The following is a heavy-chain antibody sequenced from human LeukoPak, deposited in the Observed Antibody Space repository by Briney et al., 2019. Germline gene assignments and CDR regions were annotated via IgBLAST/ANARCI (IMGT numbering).Heavy chain of an antibody. CDR2: ICDTGST. Sequence: SETLSLTCTVSGGSISSYCWSWIRQPPGKGLEWIGYICDTGSTNYNPSLKSRLTISVDTSQNQFSLKLSSVTAADTAVYYCARHMSVSYDAFDLWGRGTTVTVSS. CDR3: ARHMSVSYDAFDL. D-gene: IGHD3-10*01. V-gene: IGHV4-59*08. CDR1: GGSISSYC. J-gene: IGHJ3*01.